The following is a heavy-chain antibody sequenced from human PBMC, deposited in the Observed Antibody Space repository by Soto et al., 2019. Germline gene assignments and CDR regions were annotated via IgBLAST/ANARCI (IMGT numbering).Heavy chain of an antibody. Sequence: ASVKVSCKASGYTFTGYYMHWVRQAPGQGLEWMGWINPNSGGTNYAQKFQGWVTMTRDTSISTAYMELSRLRSDDTAVYYCARSRADYYGSGSYYPYYGMDVWGQGNTVTVSS. J-gene: IGHJ6*02. CDR1: GYTFTGYY. V-gene: IGHV1-2*04. D-gene: IGHD3-10*01. CDR3: ARSRADYYGSGSYYPYYGMDV. CDR2: INPNSGGT.